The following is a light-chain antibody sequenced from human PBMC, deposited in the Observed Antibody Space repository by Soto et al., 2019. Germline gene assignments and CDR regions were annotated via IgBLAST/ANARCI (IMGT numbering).Light chain of an antibody. J-gene: IGKJ4*01. CDR1: QDINNY. Sequence: DMQMTHSPSSLSAALLDRFTITFQASQDINNYLNWYQQIPRKAPKLLIFDASDLEAGVPSRFSGSGSGTEFTLTISSLQPDDFATYYCQQYDSYSSFGGGTKVDIK. V-gene: IGKV1-33*01. CDR2: DAS. CDR3: QQYDSYSS.